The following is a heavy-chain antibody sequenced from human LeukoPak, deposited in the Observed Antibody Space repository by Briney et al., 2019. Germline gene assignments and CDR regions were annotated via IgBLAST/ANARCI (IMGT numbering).Heavy chain of an antibody. CDR1: GFTFSSYS. Sequence: GGSLRLSCAASGFTFSSYSMNWVRQAPGKGLEWVSSISSSSSYIYYADSVKGRFTIYRDNAKNSLYLQMNSLRAEDTAVYYCARADSSGWMFYFDYWGQGTLVTVSS. CDR2: ISSSSSYI. V-gene: IGHV3-21*01. CDR3: ARADSSGWMFYFDY. J-gene: IGHJ4*02. D-gene: IGHD6-19*01.